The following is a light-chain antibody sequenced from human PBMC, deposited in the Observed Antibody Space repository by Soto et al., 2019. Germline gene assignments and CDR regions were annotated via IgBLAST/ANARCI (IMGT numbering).Light chain of an antibody. V-gene: IGKV3-11*01. Sequence: EIVLTQSPATLSLSPGERATLSCRASQSVRTYLAWYQQQPGQAPRLLIYDASTRATGIPARFSGSGSGTDFTLNISSLEPEDSAVYYCHQRNCPPYAFGRGTKLEIK. CDR1: QSVRTY. CDR2: DAS. CDR3: HQRNCPPYA. J-gene: IGKJ2*01.